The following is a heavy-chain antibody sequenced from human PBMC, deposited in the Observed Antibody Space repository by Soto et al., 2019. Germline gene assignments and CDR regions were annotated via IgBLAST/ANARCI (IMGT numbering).Heavy chain of an antibody. CDR3: ARDHRDIVLMVYADIDY. D-gene: IGHD2-8*01. CDR1: GYTFTSYG. CDR2: ISAYNGNT. Sequence: ASVKVSCKASGYTFTSYGISWVRQAPGQGLEWMGWISAYNGNTNYAQKLQGRVTMTTDTSTSTAYMELRSLRSDDTAVYYCARDHRDIVLMVYADIDYWGQGTLVTVS. J-gene: IGHJ4*02. V-gene: IGHV1-18*04.